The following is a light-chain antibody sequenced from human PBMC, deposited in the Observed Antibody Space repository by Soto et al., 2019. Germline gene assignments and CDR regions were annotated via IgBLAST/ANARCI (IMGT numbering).Light chain of an antibody. CDR1: SSNIGSNY. CDR3: AAWDDSLSGRV. CDR2: GNN. V-gene: IGLV1-47*01. J-gene: IGLJ3*02. Sequence: QSVLTQPPSASGTPGQRATISCSGSSSNIGSNYVYWYQQLPGTAPKLLIYGNNQRPSGVPDRFSGSKSGTSASLAISGLRSEDEADYYCAAWDDSLSGRVFGGGTKLTVL.